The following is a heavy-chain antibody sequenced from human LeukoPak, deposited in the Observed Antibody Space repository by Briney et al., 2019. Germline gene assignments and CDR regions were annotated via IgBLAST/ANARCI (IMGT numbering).Heavy chain of an antibody. Sequence: PGGSLRLYCEASGFIFSSYSINWVSQVPGKGLEWVSSISSGGTKIYYADSVKGRFTISRDDVKKSVYLQMNSLRVEDTSLYYCARDFLAACDYSVQGTQVTVSS. CDR3: ARDFLAACDY. D-gene: IGHD6-6*01. V-gene: IGHV3-21*01. J-gene: IGHJ4*02. CDR1: GFIFSSYS. CDR2: ISSGGTKI.